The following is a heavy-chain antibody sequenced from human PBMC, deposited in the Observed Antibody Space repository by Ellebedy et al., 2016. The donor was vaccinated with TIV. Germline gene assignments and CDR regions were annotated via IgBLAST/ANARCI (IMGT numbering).Heavy chain of an antibody. Sequence: PGGSLRLSCAASGFTFSGSAMHWVRQASGKGLAWVGRIRSKANSYATAYAASVKGRFTISRDYSKNTAYLQMNSLKTEDTAVYYCTRGDGYNWILYYWGQGTLVTVSS. V-gene: IGHV3-73*01. CDR3: TRGDGYNWILYY. CDR1: GFTFSGSA. D-gene: IGHD5-24*01. CDR2: IRSKANSYAT. J-gene: IGHJ4*02.